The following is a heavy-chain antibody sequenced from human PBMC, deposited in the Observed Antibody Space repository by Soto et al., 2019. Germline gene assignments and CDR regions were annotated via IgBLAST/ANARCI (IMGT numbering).Heavy chain of an antibody. Sequence: PGGSLRLSCAASGFAFSSYAMHWVRQAPGKGLEWVAVISYDGSNKYYADSVKGRFTISRDNSKNTLYLQMNSLRAEDTAVYYCARGGSYGSDYFDYWGQGTLVTVSS. J-gene: IGHJ4*02. CDR1: GFAFSSYA. V-gene: IGHV3-30-3*01. CDR3: ARGGSYGSDYFDY. D-gene: IGHD5-18*01. CDR2: ISYDGSNK.